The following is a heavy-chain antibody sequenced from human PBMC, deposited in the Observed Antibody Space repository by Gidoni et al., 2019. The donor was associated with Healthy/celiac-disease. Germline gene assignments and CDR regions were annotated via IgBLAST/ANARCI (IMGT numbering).Heavy chain of an antibody. CDR2: ISGSGGST. V-gene: IGHV3-23*01. CDR3: AKPREDTAIRGGWYFDL. D-gene: IGHD5-18*01. Sequence: EVQLLESGGGLVQPGGSLSLSCAPSAFPFSSYAMSWVRQAPGKGLEWVSAISGSGGSTYYADSVKGRFTISRDNSKNTLYLQMNSLRAEDTAVYYCAKPREDTAIRGGWYFDLWGRGTLVTVSS. CDR1: AFPFSSYA. J-gene: IGHJ2*01.